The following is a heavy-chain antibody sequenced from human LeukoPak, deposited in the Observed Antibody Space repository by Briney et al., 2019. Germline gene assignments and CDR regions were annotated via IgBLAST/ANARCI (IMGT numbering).Heavy chain of an antibody. V-gene: IGHV4-39*01. CDR3: ASYARGYGDYVDY. CDR1: GGSISSSSYY. J-gene: IGHJ4*02. Sequence: SETLSLICTVSGGSISSSSYYWGWIRQPPGKGLEWIGSIYYSGSTYYNPSLKSRVTISVDTSKNQFSLKLSSVTAADTAVYYCASYARGYGDYVDYWGQGTLVTVSS. D-gene: IGHD4-17*01. CDR2: IYYSGST.